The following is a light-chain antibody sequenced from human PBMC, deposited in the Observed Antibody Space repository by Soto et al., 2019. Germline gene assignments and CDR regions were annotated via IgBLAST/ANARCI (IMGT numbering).Light chain of an antibody. CDR3: TSYAGSINWV. J-gene: IGLJ3*02. CDR1: SSDVGGYNY. CDR2: EVI. V-gene: IGLV2-8*01. Sequence: QSALTQPPSASGSPGQSVTISCTGTSSDVGGYNYVSWYQQHPGKAPTLMIFEVIKRPSGVPDRFSGSKSGNTASLTVSGLQAEDEAEYYCTSYAGSINWVFGGGTKLTVL.